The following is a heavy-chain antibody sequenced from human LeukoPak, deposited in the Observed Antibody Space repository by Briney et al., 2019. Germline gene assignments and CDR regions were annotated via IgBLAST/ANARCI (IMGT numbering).Heavy chain of an antibody. CDR2: FNPNSGGT. CDR1: GYTFTGYN. Sequence: ASVKVSCKASGYTFTGYNMHWVRPAPGQGLEWMGRFNPNSGGTNYTQKFQGRVTMTRDTSISTAYMELGRLRSDDTAVYYCARDGGSGGSPLQFTPDYWGQGTLVTVSS. D-gene: IGHD2-15*01. CDR3: ARDGGSGGSPLQFTPDY. J-gene: IGHJ4*02. V-gene: IGHV1-2*06.